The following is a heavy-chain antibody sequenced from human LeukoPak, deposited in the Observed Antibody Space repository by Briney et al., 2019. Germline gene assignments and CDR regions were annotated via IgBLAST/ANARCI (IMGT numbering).Heavy chain of an antibody. J-gene: IGHJ6*03. CDR1: GFTFSSYA. V-gene: IGHV3-23*01. Sequence: GGSLRLPCAASGFTFSSYAMSWVRQAPGKGLEWVSVISASGRNTYYSESAKGQFTISRDNSKNTLYLQMSSLRAEDTAVYYCVRRGSNYPYYMDVWGKGTTVTVSS. CDR2: ISASGRNT. CDR3: VRRGSNYPYYMDV.